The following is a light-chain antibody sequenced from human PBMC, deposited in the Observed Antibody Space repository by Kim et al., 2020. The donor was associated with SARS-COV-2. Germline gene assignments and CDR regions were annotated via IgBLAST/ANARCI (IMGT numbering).Light chain of an antibody. CDR2: GAS. Sequence: VSPGEIATLSCRTSHSGGKNVSWFQQKLGQAPRLLIYGASTMATDVPPRFSGSGSETEFTLTITSLQSEDFAVYFCQHYDNWPPYTFGQVTKLEI. CDR1: HSGGKN. CDR3: QHYDNWPPYT. V-gene: IGKV3-15*01. J-gene: IGKJ2*01.